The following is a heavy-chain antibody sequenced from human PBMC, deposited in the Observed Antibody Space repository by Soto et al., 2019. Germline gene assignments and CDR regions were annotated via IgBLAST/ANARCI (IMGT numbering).Heavy chain of an antibody. CDR2: IPYDGSNQ. V-gene: IGHV3-30*18. CDR1: GFTFNIYG. CDR3: AKDQASGQGSFDS. Sequence: QSGGSLRLSCAASGFTFNIYGMHWVRQAPDKGLEWVALIPYDGSNQYYADSVKGRFTISRDNSKNTLFLQMNSLRADDTAVYYCAKDQASGQGSFDSWGQGTLVTVSS. J-gene: IGHJ4*02.